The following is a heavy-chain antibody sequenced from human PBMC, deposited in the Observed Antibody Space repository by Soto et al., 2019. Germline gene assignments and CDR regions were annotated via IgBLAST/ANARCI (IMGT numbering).Heavy chain of an antibody. V-gene: IGHV3-7*03. CDR2: ITFDGSVK. Sequence: WVRRLSCAASGFTFSDYWMSVVRPPPGKGPGWVANITFDGSVKQYVNSVRGRFPISRDNSRNSLFLQMNSLRAEDTAVYYCVKDGRSCSSTPCYYPRNYYFDFWGQGTMVTVSS. D-gene: IGHD2-2*01. J-gene: IGHJ5*01. CDR1: GFTFSDYW. CDR3: VKDGRSCSSTPCYYPRNYYFDF.